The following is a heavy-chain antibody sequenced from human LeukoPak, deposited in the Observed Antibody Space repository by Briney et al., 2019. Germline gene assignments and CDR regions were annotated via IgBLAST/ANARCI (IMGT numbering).Heavy chain of an antibody. CDR3: ASVWYHTTNFDY. V-gene: IGHV3-21*01. CDR1: GFTFSSYS. D-gene: IGHD3-16*01. Sequence: GGSLRLSCAASGFTFSSYSMNWVRQAPGKGLEWASSISSSSSYIYYADSVKGRFTISRDNAKNSLYLQMNSLRAEDTAVYYCASVWYHTTNFDYWGQGTLVTVSS. J-gene: IGHJ4*02. CDR2: ISSSSSYI.